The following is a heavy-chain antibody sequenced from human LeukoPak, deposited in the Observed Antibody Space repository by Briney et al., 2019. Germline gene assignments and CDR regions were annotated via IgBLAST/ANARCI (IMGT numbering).Heavy chain of an antibody. J-gene: IGHJ4*02. CDR1: GYTFTSYD. V-gene: IGHV1-8*01. CDR3: ARGFFWFGESGGDY. D-gene: IGHD3-10*01. CDR2: MNPNSGNT. Sequence: ASVKVSCKASGYTFTSYDINWVRQATGQGLEWMGWMNPNSGNTGYAQKFQGRVTMTRNTSISTAYMELSSLRSEDTAVYYRARGFFWFGESGGDYWGQGTLVTVSS.